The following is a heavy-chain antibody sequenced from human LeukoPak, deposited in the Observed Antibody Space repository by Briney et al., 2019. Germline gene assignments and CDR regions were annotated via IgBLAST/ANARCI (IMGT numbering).Heavy chain of an antibody. CDR3: ARETYDILTGYRTYYYYYYMDV. V-gene: IGHV3-21*01. CDR2: ISSSSSYI. Sequence: GGSLRLSCAASGFTFSSYSMNWVRQAPGKGLEWVSSISSSSSYIYYADSVKGRFTISRDNAKNSLYLQMNNLRAEDTAVYYCARETYDILTGYRTYYYYYYMDVWGKGTTVTISS. D-gene: IGHD3-9*01. J-gene: IGHJ6*03. CDR1: GFTFSSYS.